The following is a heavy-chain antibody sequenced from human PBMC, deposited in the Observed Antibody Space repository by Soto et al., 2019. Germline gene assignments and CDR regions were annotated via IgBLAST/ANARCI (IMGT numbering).Heavy chain of an antibody. J-gene: IGHJ4*02. CDR2: ISGSGGST. D-gene: IGHD5-12*01. V-gene: IGHV3-23*01. CDR3: AKVDGPSYDWYYFDY. Sequence: HPGGSLRLSCAASGFTFSSYAMSWVRQAPGKGLEWVSAISGSGGSTYYADSVKGRFTISRDNSKNTLYLQMNSLRAEDTAVYYCAKVDGPSYDWYYFDYWGQGTLVTVSS. CDR1: GFTFSSYA.